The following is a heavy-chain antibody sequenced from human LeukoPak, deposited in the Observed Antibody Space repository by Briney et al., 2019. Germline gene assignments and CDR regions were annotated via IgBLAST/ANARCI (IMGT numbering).Heavy chain of an antibody. CDR2: INHSGST. J-gene: IGHJ5*02. CDR3: ARHLCGGSCYSGWFDP. D-gene: IGHD2-15*01. V-gene: IGHV4-34*01. CDR1: GGSFSGYY. Sequence: PSETLSLTCAVYGGSFSGYYWSWIRQPPGKGLEWIGEINHSGSTNYNPSLKSRVTISVDTSKNQFSLKLSSVTAADTAVYYCARHLCGGSCYSGWFDPWGQGTLVTVSS.